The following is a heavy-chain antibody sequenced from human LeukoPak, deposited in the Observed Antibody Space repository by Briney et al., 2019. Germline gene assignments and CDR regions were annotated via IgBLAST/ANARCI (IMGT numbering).Heavy chain of an antibody. V-gene: IGHV1-2*02. CDR2: INPNSGGT. D-gene: IGHD2-15*01. Sequence: ASVKVSCKASGYTFTGYYMRWVRQAPGQGLEWMGWINPNSGGTNYAQKFQGRVTMTRDTSISTAYMELSRLRSDDTAVYYCARSLTGYCSGGSCYSDTRVTFDYWGQGTLVTVSS. J-gene: IGHJ4*02. CDR1: GYTFTGYY. CDR3: ARSLTGYCSGGSCYSDTRVTFDY.